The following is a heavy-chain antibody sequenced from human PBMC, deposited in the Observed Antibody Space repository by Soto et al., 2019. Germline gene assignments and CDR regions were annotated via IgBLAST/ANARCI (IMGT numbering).Heavy chain of an antibody. CDR3: VKVVFRYSSGWPSSYFDY. D-gene: IGHD6-19*01. Sequence: GGSLRLSCSASGFTFSSYAMHWVRQAPGKGLEYVSAISSNGGSTYYADSVKGRFTISRDNSKNTLYLQMSSLRAEDTAVYYCVKVVFRYSSGWPSSYFDYWGQGTLVTVSS. V-gene: IGHV3-64D*06. J-gene: IGHJ4*02. CDR2: ISSNGGST. CDR1: GFTFSSYA.